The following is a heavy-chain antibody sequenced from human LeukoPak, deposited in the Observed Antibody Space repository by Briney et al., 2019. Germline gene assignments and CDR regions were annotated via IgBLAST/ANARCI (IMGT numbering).Heavy chain of an antibody. J-gene: IGHJ3*02. D-gene: IGHD7-27*01. CDR2: ISWDGGST. CDR3: AKVTGSEGI. Sequence: GGSLRLSCAASGLTFDDYTMHWVRQAPWKGLEWVSLISWDGGSTYYADSVKGRFTISRDNSKNSLYLQMNSLRTEDTALYYCAKVTGSEGIWGQGTMVTVSS. V-gene: IGHV3-43*01. CDR1: GLTFDDYT.